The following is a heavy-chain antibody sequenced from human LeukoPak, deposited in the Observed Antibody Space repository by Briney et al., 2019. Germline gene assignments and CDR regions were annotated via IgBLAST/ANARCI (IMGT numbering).Heavy chain of an antibody. Sequence: SETLSLTCTVSGGSISSYYWSWIRQPAGMGLEWIGRIYTSGSTNYNPSLKSRVTMSVDTSKNQFSLKLSSVTAADTAVYYCASSRWYGDYVDYWGQGTLVTVSS. CDR2: IYTSGST. V-gene: IGHV4-4*07. CDR3: ASSRWYGDYVDY. CDR1: GGSISSYY. D-gene: IGHD4-17*01. J-gene: IGHJ4*02.